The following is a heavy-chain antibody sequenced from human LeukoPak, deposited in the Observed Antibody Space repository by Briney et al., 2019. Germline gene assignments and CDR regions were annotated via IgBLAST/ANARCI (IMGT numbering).Heavy chain of an antibody. CDR2: ISGYNGDT. D-gene: IGHD2-15*01. Sequence: ASVKVSCKASGYRFTSNGISWVRQAPGQGLEWMGWISGYNGDTNYAQNFQGRVTMTTDTSTSTAYMELRGLTSDDTAVYYCARDWDREDIYFDYWGQGTLITVSS. J-gene: IGHJ4*02. CDR3: ARDWDREDIYFDY. CDR1: GYRFTSNG. V-gene: IGHV1-18*01.